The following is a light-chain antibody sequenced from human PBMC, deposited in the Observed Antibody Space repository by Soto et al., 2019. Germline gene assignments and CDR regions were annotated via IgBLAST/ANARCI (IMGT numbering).Light chain of an antibody. CDR3: VTWDDSLRAAV. Sequence: LTQPPSASGTPGQWVTISCSGGSSNVGVHYVYWYRQLPGSAPSLLIYKNSQRPSGVPARFSGSKSGTSASLAISGLRSEDEADYYCVTWDDSLRAAVFGGGTKLTVL. CDR2: KNS. CDR1: SSNVGVHY. V-gene: IGLV1-47*01. J-gene: IGLJ2*01.